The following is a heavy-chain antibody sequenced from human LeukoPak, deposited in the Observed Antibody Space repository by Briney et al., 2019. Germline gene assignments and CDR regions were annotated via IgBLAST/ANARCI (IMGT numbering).Heavy chain of an antibody. Sequence: GGSLRLSCAASGFTFDDYAMHWVRQAPGKGLEWVSGISWNSGSIGYADSVKGRFTISRDNAKNSLYLQMNSLRAEDTALYYCAKDHTYYYDSSGSWFDPWGQGTLVTVSS. CDR1: GFTFDDYA. V-gene: IGHV3-9*01. CDR3: AKDHTYYYDSSGSWFDP. J-gene: IGHJ5*02. D-gene: IGHD3-22*01. CDR2: ISWNSGSI.